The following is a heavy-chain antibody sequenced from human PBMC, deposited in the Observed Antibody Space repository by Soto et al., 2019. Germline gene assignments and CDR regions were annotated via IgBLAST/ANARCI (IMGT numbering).Heavy chain of an antibody. Sequence: QVHLVESGGGVVQPGGSLRLSCGASGFTFSRYAMHWVRQAPGEGLEWVAVISRDGSSKYYGDSVKGRFTVSRDNSNNTLYLSMTSLRPDDTAVFYCARSRNGAVPDSINFWGQGTLVTVSS. CDR1: GFTFSRYA. V-gene: IGHV3-30-3*01. CDR3: ARSRNGAVPDSINF. D-gene: IGHD2-8*01. J-gene: IGHJ4*02. CDR2: ISRDGSSK.